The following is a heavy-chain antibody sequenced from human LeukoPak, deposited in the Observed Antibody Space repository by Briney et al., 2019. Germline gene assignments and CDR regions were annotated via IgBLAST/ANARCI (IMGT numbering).Heavy chain of an antibody. Sequence: SETLSLTCTVSGGSISSDYWSWIRQPPGKGLEWIGYIYHSGSTNYNPSLKSRVTISVDTSKNQFSLKLSSVTAADTAVYYCAKSNNSGWLTWFDPWGQGTLVTVSS. CDR3: AKSNNSGWLTWFDP. J-gene: IGHJ5*02. CDR2: IYHSGST. D-gene: IGHD6-19*01. CDR1: GGSISSDY. V-gene: IGHV4-59*01.